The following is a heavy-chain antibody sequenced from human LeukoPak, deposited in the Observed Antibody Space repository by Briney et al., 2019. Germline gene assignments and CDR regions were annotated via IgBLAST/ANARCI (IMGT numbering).Heavy chain of an antibody. D-gene: IGHD6-19*01. CDR3: ARGQWSYSPPFY. Sequence: AETLSLTCAVYGGSFSGYYWSWVRQPPGKGLEWMGEINHSESTNYNASLRRGGTILVDKTKNQLSLKLSSVTAADTAVYYCARGQWSYSPPFYWGQGTLVTVSS. CDR2: INHSEST. CDR1: GGSFSGYY. V-gene: IGHV4-34*01. J-gene: IGHJ4*02.